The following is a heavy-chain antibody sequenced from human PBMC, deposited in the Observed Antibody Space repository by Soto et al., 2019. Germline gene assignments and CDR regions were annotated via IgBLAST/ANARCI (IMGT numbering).Heavy chain of an antibody. V-gene: IGHV2-5*02. CDR2: IFWVDDK. D-gene: IGHD3-22*01. J-gene: IGHJ4*02. Sequence: QITLKESGPTLVKPTQTLTLTCTFSGFSLTTSGVGVGWIRQPPGKALEWLALIFWVDDKRYSPSLKSRLTITKDTSKNQVVLTMTNMDPVDTATYYCASSSGYRIFDCWGQGTLVTVSS. CDR3: ASSSGYRIFDC. CDR1: GFSLTTSGVG.